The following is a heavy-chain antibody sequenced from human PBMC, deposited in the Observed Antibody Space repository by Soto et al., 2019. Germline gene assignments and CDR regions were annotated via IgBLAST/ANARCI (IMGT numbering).Heavy chain of an antibody. CDR3: ARDRDDSSWSSSESHQH. D-gene: IGHD6-13*01. J-gene: IGHJ1*01. CDR1: GYTFSSYG. CDR2: ISAYNGNT. V-gene: IGHV1-18*01. Sequence: QVQLVQSGAEVKKPGASVKVSCKASGYTFSSYGISWVRQAPGQGLEWMGWISAYNGNTRYAQKLQRRVTMTTETSTSTVYMEVRSLRSDDTAVYYCARDRDDSSWSSSESHQHWGQGTLLTVSS.